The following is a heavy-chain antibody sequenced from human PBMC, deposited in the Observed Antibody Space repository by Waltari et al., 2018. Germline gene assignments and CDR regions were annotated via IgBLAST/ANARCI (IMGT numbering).Heavy chain of an antibody. V-gene: IGHV3-23*04. CDR3: AKVRGGIAVAGTWVRYFDY. CDR2: ISGSGGST. D-gene: IGHD6-19*01. CDR1: GFTFSSYA. Sequence: EVQLVESGGGLVQPGGSLRLSCAASGFTFSSYAMSWVRQAPGKGLEWVSAISGSGGSTYYADSVKGRFTISRDNSKNTLYLQMNSLRAEDTAVYYCAKVRGGIAVAGTWVRYFDYWGQGTLVTVSS. J-gene: IGHJ4*02.